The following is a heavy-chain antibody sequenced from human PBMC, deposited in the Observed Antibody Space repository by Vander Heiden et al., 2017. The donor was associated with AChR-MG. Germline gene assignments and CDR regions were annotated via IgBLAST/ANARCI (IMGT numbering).Heavy chain of an antibody. D-gene: IGHD2-2*01. V-gene: IGHV4-34*01. CDR1: GGSFSGYY. Sequence: QVHLQQWCAVLLKPSETLSLTCAVYGGSFSGYYWSWIRQPPGKGLEWIGEINHSGSTNYNPSLKSRVTISVDTSKNQFSLKLSSVTAADTAVYYCAMGRIGGVPAAPFDPWGHGTLVTVSS. J-gene: IGHJ5*02. CDR2: INHSGST. CDR3: AMGRIGGVPAAPFDP.